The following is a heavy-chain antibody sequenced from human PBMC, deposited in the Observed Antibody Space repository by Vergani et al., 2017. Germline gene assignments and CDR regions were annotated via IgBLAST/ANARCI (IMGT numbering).Heavy chain of an antibody. CDR3: AKGGGGFDY. Sequence: QVQLVESGGGVVQPGGSLRLSCAASGFTFSSYGMHWVRQAPGKGLEWVAFIRYDGSNKYYADSVKGRFTISRDNSKNTLYLQMNSLRAEDTAVYYCAKGGGGFDYWGQGTLVTVPS. D-gene: IGHD3-16*01. CDR1: GFTFSSYG. V-gene: IGHV3-30*02. CDR2: IRYDGSNK. J-gene: IGHJ4*02.